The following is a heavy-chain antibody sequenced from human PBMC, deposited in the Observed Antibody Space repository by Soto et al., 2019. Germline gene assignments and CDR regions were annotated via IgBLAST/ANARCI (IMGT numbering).Heavy chain of an antibody. Sequence: QLQLQESGPGLVKPAETLSLTCTVSSGSISSSNYYWGWIRQPPGKGLEWIGSIYYSGGAYYNPSLTSRVTISVDTSKNQFSRRLTSVTAADSAVYFCAREDTYGQPFDSWGQGTLVTVSS. V-gene: IGHV4-39*01. J-gene: IGHJ4*02. CDR2: IYYSGGA. CDR3: AREDTYGQPFDS. D-gene: IGHD2-8*01. CDR1: SGSISSSNYY.